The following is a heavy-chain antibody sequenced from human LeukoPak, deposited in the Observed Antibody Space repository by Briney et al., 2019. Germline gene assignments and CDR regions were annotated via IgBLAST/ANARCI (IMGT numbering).Heavy chain of an antibody. CDR1: GFTFNTYA. Sequence: PGGSLRLSCAASGFTFNTYAMSWVRQAPGKGLEWVSSNSGSGGSTYYADSVKGRFTISRDNSKNTLYLQMNSLRAEDTAVYYCARRSWEWDSSGHGPDYWGQGTLVTVSS. CDR3: ARRSWEWDSSGHGPDY. D-gene: IGHD3-22*01. CDR2: NSGSGGST. V-gene: IGHV3-23*01. J-gene: IGHJ4*02.